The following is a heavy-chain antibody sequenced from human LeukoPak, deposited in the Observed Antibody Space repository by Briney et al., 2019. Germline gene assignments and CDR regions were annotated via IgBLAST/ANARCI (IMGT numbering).Heavy chain of an antibody. CDR2: IYTSGST. V-gene: IGHV4-4*07. CDR1: GGSISSYY. D-gene: IGHD3-10*01. CDR3: ARGIPYYYGSGSYYNAFFDY. J-gene: IGHJ4*02. Sequence: SETLSLTCTVSGGSISSYYWSWIRQPAGKGLEWIGRIYTSGSTNYNPSLKSRVTISVDTSKNQFSLKLSSVTAADTAVYYCARGIPYYYGSGSYYNAFFDYWGQGTLVTVSS.